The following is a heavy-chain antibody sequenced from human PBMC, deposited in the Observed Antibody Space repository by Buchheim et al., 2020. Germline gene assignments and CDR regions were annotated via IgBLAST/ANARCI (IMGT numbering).Heavy chain of an antibody. J-gene: IGHJ4*02. D-gene: IGHD3-3*01. CDR3: AKYPRWFLEWLLPTGPFDY. V-gene: IGHV3-23*01. Sequence: EVQLLESGGGLVQPGGSLRLSCAASGFTFSSYAMSWVRQAPGKGLEWVSAISGSGGSTYYADSVKGRFTISRDNSKNKLYLQMNSLRAEDTAVYYCAKYPRWFLEWLLPTGPFDYWGQGTL. CDR1: GFTFSSYA. CDR2: ISGSGGST.